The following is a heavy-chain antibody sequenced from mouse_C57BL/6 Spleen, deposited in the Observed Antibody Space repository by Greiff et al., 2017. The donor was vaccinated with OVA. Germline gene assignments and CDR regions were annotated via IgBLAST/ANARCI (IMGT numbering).Heavy chain of an antibody. CDR1: GFTFTRYW. CDR2: ICPGSGST. CDR3: ARGGNYDAMDY. D-gene: IGHD2-1*01. J-gene: IGHJ4*01. V-gene: IGHV1-55*01. Sequence: VQLLQPGAGLVKPGASVKMSCAASGFTFTRYWITWVQQRPGKGLEWIGEICPGSGSTNYNEKFKSKVTLTVDNAASTAYMQLSSLTSEDSAVYYCARGGNYDAMDYWGQGTSVTVSS.